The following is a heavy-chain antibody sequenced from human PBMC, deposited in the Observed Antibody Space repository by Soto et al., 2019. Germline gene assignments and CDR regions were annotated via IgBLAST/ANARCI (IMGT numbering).Heavy chain of an antibody. CDR1: GFTFINHA. Sequence: LRLSCATSGFTFINHAMTWVRQAPGKAPQWVATVDGSGAAPFYAESVKGRFTISRDNSKNTLYLQMNSLRAEDTAVYFCAKWEVFVTGHLATQSSLDSWGQGTLVTVSS. CDR3: AKWEVFVTGHLATQSSLDS. CDR2: VDGSGAAP. V-gene: IGHV3-23*01. D-gene: IGHD3-9*01. J-gene: IGHJ4*02.